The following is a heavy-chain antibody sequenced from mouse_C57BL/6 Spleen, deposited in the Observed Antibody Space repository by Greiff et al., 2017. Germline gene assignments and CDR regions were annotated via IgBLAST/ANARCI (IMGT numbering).Heavy chain of an antibody. J-gene: IGHJ1*03. CDR2: IYPGSGST. V-gene: IGHV1-55*01. CDR1: GYTFTSYW. Sequence: QVQLKQPGAELVKPGASVKMSCKASGYTFTSYWITWVKQRPGQGLEWIGDIYPGSGSTNYNEKFKSKATLTVDTSSSTAYMQLSSLTSEDSAVYYCARSYDYGGYFDVWGTGTTVTVSS. D-gene: IGHD2-4*01. CDR3: ARSYDYGGYFDV.